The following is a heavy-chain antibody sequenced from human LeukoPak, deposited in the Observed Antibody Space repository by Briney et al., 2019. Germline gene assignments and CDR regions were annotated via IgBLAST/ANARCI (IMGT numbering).Heavy chain of an antibody. CDR3: AKVKWEPTRAFHY. D-gene: IGHD1-14*01. J-gene: IGHJ4*02. Sequence: GGSLRLSCAASGFTFSSYAMSWGRQAPGKGLEWVATISGSGGSTYYAESVEGRITISRDNSKNTVYLQMNRLSVEDTALFYCAKVKWEPTRAFHYWGQGALVTVSS. V-gene: IGHV3-23*01. CDR2: ISGSGGST. CDR1: GFTFSSYA.